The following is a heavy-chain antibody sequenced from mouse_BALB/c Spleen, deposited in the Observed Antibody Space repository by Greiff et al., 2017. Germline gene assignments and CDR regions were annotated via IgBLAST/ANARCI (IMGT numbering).Heavy chain of an antibody. CDR3: ARRGTGYAMDY. CDR1: GFNIKDTY. CDR2: IDPANGNT. J-gene: IGHJ4*01. Sequence: VQLQQSGAELVKPGASVKLSCTASGFNIKDTYMHWVKQRPAQGLEWIGRIDPANGNTKYDPKFQGKATITADTSSNTAYLQLSSLTSEDTAVYYCARRGTGYAMDYWGQGTSVTVSS. D-gene: IGHD2-14*01. V-gene: IGHV14-3*02.